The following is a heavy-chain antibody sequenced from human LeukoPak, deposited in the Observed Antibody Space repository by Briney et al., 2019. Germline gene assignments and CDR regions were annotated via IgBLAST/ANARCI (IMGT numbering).Heavy chain of an antibody. CDR3: ARDSSSSWDAFDI. Sequence: GGSLRLSCAASGFIFSTYSMNWVRQAPGKGLEWVSSISSSSSYIYYADSVKGRFTISRDNAKNSLYLQMNSLRVEDTAVYYCARDSSSSWDAFDIWGQGTMVTVSS. CDR1: GFIFSTYS. D-gene: IGHD6-13*01. V-gene: IGHV3-21*01. CDR2: ISSSSSYI. J-gene: IGHJ3*02.